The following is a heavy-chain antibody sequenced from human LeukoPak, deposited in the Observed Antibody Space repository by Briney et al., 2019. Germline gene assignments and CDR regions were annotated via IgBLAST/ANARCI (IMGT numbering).Heavy chain of an antibody. CDR3: ARVSGTYSMYYFDY. Sequence: SETLSLTCTVTGGSINVHYWSRIQQPPGKGLEWIGYIYYSGSTTYNPSLKSRVTISVDTPKNQFSLRVSSVTAADTAVCYCARVSGTYSMYYFDYWGQGTLVTVSS. D-gene: IGHD1-26*01. CDR1: GGSINVHY. V-gene: IGHV4-59*11. J-gene: IGHJ4*02. CDR2: IYYSGST.